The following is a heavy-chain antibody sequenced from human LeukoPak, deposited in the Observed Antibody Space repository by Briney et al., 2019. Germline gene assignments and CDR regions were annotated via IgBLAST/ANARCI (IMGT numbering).Heavy chain of an antibody. Sequence: PSETLSLTCTVSRGSISSNRWSWIRQPPGKGLEWIGYIYDSGSTKYNPSLKSRVTMSVATSKNQFSLRVISVTAADTAVYYCARHVPGPYYFDYWGRGTLVTVSS. V-gene: IGHV4-59*08. CDR2: IYDSGST. D-gene: IGHD1-14*01. CDR1: RGSISSNR. CDR3: ARHVPGPYYFDY. J-gene: IGHJ4*02.